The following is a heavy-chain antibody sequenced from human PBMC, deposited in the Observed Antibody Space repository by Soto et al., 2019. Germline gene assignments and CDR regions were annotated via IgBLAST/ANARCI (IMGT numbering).Heavy chain of an antibody. J-gene: IGHJ5*02. CDR2: ISSSGSTI. CDR3: ARAGYGDFLYP. CDR1: GFTFSSYE. V-gene: IGHV3-48*03. Sequence: PGGSLRLSCAASGFTFSSYEMNWVRQAPGKGLEWVSYISSSGSTIYYADSVKGRFTISRDNAKNSLYLQMNSLRAEDTAVYYCARAGYGDFLYPWGQGTLVTVSS. D-gene: IGHD4-17*01.